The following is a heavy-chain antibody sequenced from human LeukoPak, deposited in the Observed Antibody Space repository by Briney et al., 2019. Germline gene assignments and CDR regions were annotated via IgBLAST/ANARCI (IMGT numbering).Heavy chain of an antibody. Sequence: GGSLRLSCAASGFTFSSYSMNWVRQAPGKGLEWVSYISSSSSTIYYADSVKGRFTISRDNAKNSLYLQMNSLRAEDTAVYYCARTPWSIAARRGLGGFDPWGQGTLVTVSS. CDR2: ISSSSSTI. V-gene: IGHV3-48*01. J-gene: IGHJ5*02. CDR3: ARTPWSIAARRGLGGFDP. CDR1: GFTFSSYS. D-gene: IGHD6-6*01.